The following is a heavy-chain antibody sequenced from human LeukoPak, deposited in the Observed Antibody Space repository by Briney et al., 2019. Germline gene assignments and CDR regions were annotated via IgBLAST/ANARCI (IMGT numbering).Heavy chain of an antibody. Sequence: GGSLTLSCAASGFTFSSYDMIWVRQAPGKGLDWVSSISGSTAITYYVDSVKGRFTISRDNSKNTLYLQMNSLRAEDTAVYYCAKGSSSWYSPPGNYWGQGTLVTVSS. CDR3: AKGSSSWYSPPGNY. J-gene: IGHJ4*02. CDR2: ISGSTAIT. D-gene: IGHD6-13*01. V-gene: IGHV3-23*01. CDR1: GFTFSSYD.